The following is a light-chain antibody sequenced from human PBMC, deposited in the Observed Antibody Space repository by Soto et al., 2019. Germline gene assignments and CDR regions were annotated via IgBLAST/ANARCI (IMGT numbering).Light chain of an antibody. CDR2: DVS. CDR1: NSDVGGYNY. CDR3: GSYTSISTLV. J-gene: IGLJ1*01. Sequence: QSVLTQPASVSGSPGQSITMSCTGTNSDVGGYNYVSWYQQHPGKAPKLMIYDVSNRPSGVSNRFSGSKSGNTASLTISGLQAEDEADYYCGSYTSISTLVFGTGTKLTVL. V-gene: IGLV2-14*01.